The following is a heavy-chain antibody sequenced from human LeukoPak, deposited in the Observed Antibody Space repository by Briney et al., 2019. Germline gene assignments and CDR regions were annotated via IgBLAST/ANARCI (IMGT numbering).Heavy chain of an antibody. CDR3: ARTTRPGNSYGTGIGY. J-gene: IGHJ4*02. V-gene: IGHV4-34*01. D-gene: IGHD5-18*01. CDR1: GGSFSGYY. Sequence: KSSETLSLICAVYGGSFSGYYWSWIRQPSGKGLEWIGEINHSGSTNYNPSVKSRVTISVDTSKNQFSLKLSSVTAADTAVYYWARTTRPGNSYGTGIGYWGQGPLVTVSS. CDR2: INHSGST.